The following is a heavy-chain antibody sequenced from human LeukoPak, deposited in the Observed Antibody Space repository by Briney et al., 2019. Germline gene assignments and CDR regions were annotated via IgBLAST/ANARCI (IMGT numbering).Heavy chain of an antibody. CDR3: ANCPIYYYGSGSSTYYSYCMDV. Sequence: PGRSRRLSCAASGFTFSIYSMSWVRQAPGKGLGWVSSIIGIVGSTYYADSVKGRFTISRDNSKNTLYLQMTSLRAEDTAVYYCANCPIYYYGSGSSTYYSYCMDVWGKGTTVTVSS. V-gene: IGHV3-23*01. CDR1: GFTFSIYS. J-gene: IGHJ6*03. CDR2: IIGIVGST. D-gene: IGHD3-10*01.